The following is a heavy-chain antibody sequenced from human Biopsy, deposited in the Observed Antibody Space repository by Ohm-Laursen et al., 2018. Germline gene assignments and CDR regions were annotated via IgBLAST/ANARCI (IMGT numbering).Heavy chain of an antibody. CDR3: ARDLPSAYYYAMDV. V-gene: IGHV4-4*07. J-gene: IGHJ6*02. CDR2: TSKGGNT. Sequence: TLSLTCTVSGPFLTSYYWRWIRQPAGKGLVCIGHTSKGGNTNHNPSLKSRVSMSVDPSKNQLSLTLRSVTAADTAVYYCARDLPSAYYYAMDVWGQGTTVTVSS. CDR1: GPFLTSYY.